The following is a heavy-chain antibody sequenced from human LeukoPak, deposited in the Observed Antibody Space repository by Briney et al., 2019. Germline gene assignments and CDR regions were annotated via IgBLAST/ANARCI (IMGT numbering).Heavy chain of an antibody. J-gene: IGHJ4*02. V-gene: IGHV1-69*05. CDR3: ARDTVDIVVIPAAI. D-gene: IGHD2-2*03. CDR1: GYTFTSYG. Sequence: GASVKVSCKASGYTFTSYGISWVRQAPGQGLEWMGGVTPIFGSVNYAQRFQGRVTITTDESTYVSYMELSSLRSEDTAVYYCARDTVDIVVIPAAIWGQGTPVTVSS. CDR2: VTPIFGSV.